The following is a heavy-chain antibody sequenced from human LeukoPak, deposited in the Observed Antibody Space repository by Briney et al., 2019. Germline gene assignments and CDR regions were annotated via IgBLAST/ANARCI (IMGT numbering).Heavy chain of an antibody. D-gene: IGHD6-6*01. CDR3: TTDFDPSIAARLGYGFDY. Sequence: GGSLRLSCAASGFTFSNAWMSWVRQAPGKGLEWVGRIKSKTDGGTTDYAAPVKGRFTISRDDSKNTLYLQMNSLKTEDTAVYYCTTDFDPSIAARLGYGFDYWGQGTLVTVSS. CDR2: IKSKTDGGTT. J-gene: IGHJ4*02. CDR1: GFTFSNAW. V-gene: IGHV3-15*01.